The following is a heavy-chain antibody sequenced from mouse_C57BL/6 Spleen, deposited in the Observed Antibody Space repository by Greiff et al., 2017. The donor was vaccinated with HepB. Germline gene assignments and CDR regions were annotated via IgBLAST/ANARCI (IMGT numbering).Heavy chain of an antibody. D-gene: IGHD1-1*01. CDR1: GFTFSSYA. CDR2: ISDGGSYT. CDR3: ARDYYGRVHYFDY. V-gene: IGHV5-4*01. J-gene: IGHJ2*01. Sequence: EVKLVESGGGLVKPGGSLKLSCAASGFTFSSYAMSWVRQTPEKRLEWVATISDGGSYTYYPDNVKGRFTISRDNAKNNLYLQMSHLKSEDTAMYYCARDYYGRVHYFDYWGQGTTLTVSS.